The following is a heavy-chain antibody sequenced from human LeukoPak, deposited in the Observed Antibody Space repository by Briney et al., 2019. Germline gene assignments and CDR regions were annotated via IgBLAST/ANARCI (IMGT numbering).Heavy chain of an antibody. Sequence: PGGSLRLSCAASGFTVSSNYMSWVRQAPGKGLEWVSYISSSSTIYYADSVKGRFTISRDNAKNSLYLQMNSLRAEDTAVYYCANDRWNDGYFDYWGQGTLVTVSS. CDR1: GFTVSSNY. D-gene: IGHD1-1*01. CDR3: ANDRWNDGYFDY. V-gene: IGHV3-48*01. CDR2: ISSSSTI. J-gene: IGHJ4*02.